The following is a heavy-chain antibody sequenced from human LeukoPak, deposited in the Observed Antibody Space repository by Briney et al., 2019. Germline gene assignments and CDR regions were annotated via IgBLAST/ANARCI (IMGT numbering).Heavy chain of an antibody. D-gene: IGHD4-17*01. V-gene: IGHV3-49*04. Sequence: GGSLRLSCTASGFTFGDYAMSWVRRAPGKGLEWVGFIRSKAYGGTTEYAASVKGRFTISRDDSKSIAYLQMNSLKIEDTAVYYCSRVVYGDYNWFDPWGQGTLVTVSS. CDR1: GFTFGDYA. J-gene: IGHJ5*02. CDR2: IRSKAYGGTT. CDR3: SRVVYGDYNWFDP.